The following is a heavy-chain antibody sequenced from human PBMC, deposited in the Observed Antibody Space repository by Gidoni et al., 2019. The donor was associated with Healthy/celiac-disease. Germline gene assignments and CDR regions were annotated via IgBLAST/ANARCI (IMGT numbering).Heavy chain of an antibody. CDR3: ARDGAQWVVDY. D-gene: IGHD6-19*01. CDR2: ISYDGSNK. J-gene: IGHJ4*02. V-gene: IGHV3-30-3*01. CDR1: GFTFSSYA. Sequence: QVQLVESGGGVVQPGRSLRLSCAAPGFTFSSYAMHWVRQAPGKGLEWVAVISYDGSNKYYADSVKGRFTISGDNSKNTLYLQMNSLRAEDTAVYYCARDGAQWVVDYWGQGTLVTVSS.